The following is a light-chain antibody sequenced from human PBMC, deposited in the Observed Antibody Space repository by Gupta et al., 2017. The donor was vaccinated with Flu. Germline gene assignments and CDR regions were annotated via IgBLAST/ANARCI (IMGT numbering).Light chain of an antibody. CDR1: SSDVGRYNY. CDR3: SSYTSSSTWV. CDR2: EVN. J-gene: IGLJ3*02. Sequence: QPALTQPASVSGSPGQSITISCTGTSSDVGRYNYVSWYQHHPGKAPKLMIYEVNNRPSGISNRFSASKSGSTASLTISGLQAEDEADYYCSSYTSSSTWVFGGGTSLTVL. V-gene: IGLV2-14*01.